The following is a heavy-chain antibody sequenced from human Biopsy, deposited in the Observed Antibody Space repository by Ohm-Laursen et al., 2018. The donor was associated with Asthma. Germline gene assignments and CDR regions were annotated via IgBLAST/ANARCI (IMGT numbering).Heavy chain of an antibody. J-gene: IGHJ4*02. CDR2: ISKDASTQ. D-gene: IGHD6-19*01. CDR1: GFSFSNFA. CDR3: ARDSYSSGLYDDFES. V-gene: IGHV3-30*07. Sequence: SLRLSCTASGFSFSNFAIHWVRQAPGKGLEWAGVISKDASTQDYADSVKGRFTISRDNAKNSLYLQMNSLRAEDTAVYYCARDSYSSGLYDDFESWGQGTLVTVSS.